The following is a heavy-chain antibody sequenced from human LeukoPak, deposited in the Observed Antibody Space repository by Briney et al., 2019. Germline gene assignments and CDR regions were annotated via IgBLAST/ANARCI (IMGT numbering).Heavy chain of an antibody. CDR1: GFTFSSYW. V-gene: IGHV3-7*01. D-gene: IGHD3-22*01. CDR3: ASASSAVWYYYGMDV. Sequence: GGSLRLSCAASGFTFSSYWMSLVRRAPGKGLEWVANRKQDGSEKYYVDSVKGRFTISRDNAKNSLYLQMNSLRAEDTAVYYCASASSAVWYYYGMDVWGQGTTVTVSS. CDR2: RKQDGSEK. J-gene: IGHJ6*02.